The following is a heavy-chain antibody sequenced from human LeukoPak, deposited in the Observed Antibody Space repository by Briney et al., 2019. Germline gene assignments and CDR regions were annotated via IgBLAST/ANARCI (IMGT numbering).Heavy chain of an antibody. CDR2: IYYSGTT. D-gene: IGHD6-13*01. Sequence: SETLSLTCTVSGGSISSYYWTWIRQPPGKGLEWIGYIYYSGTTNYNPSLKSRVTISVDTSKNQFSLKLTSVTAADTAMYYCARSDSSSLPSDYWGQGTLVTLAT. J-gene: IGHJ4*02. V-gene: IGHV4-59*01. CDR1: GGSISSYY. CDR3: ARSDSSSLPSDY.